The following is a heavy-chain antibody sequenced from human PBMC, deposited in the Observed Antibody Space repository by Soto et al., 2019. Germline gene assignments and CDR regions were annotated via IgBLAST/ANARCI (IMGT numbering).Heavy chain of an antibody. Sequence: GGSLRLSCAASGLTFSSYWMHWVRQAPGKGLVWVSRINTDGSSTTYADSVKGRFTISRDNTKNTLYLQMNSLRVEDTAVYYCARDQTTGDWFDAWGQGALVTVSS. CDR2: INTDGSST. V-gene: IGHV3-74*01. CDR1: GLTFSSYW. J-gene: IGHJ5*02. CDR3: ARDQTTGDWFDA. D-gene: IGHD4-17*01.